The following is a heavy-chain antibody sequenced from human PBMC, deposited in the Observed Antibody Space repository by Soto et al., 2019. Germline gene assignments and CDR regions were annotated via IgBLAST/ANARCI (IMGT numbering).Heavy chain of an antibody. CDR1: GFTFSSYG. Sequence: GSLRLSCAASGFTFSSYGMHWVRQAPGKGLEWVAVIWFDGSNKFYADSVKGRFTISRDNSKNTVSLQMNSLRDEDLAAYYCATTGPYWGQGTLVTVSS. J-gene: IGHJ4*02. CDR3: ATTGPY. V-gene: IGHV3-33*01. CDR2: IWFDGSNK.